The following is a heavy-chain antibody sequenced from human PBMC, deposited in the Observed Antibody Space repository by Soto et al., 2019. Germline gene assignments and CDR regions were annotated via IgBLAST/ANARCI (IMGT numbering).Heavy chain of an antibody. J-gene: IGHJ6*02. CDR3: ARGSTVRGMNX. CDR2: ISGTDPYM. V-gene: IGHV3-11*06. Sequence: GGSLRLSCAASGFTFSDFYMSWVRQAPGKGLEWVAYISGTDPYMEYAYAVRGRFTISRDNAKNSVYLQMNSLRDDDTAVYYCARGSTVRGMNXWGQGTTVTVS. CDR1: GFTFSDFY. D-gene: IGHD6-13*01.